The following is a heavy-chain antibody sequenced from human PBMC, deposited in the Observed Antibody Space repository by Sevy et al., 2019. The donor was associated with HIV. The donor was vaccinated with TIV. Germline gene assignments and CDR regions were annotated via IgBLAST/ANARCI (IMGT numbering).Heavy chain of an antibody. Sequence: GGSLRLSCAASGFTFSDYYMSWIRQAPGKGLEWVSYISSSGSTIYYGDSVKGRFTISRNNAKNSLYLQLNSLRAEDTAVYYCARCIYYGSVSYYNFDYWGQGTLVTVSS. CDR3: ARCIYYGSVSYYNFDY. CDR2: ISSSGSTI. V-gene: IGHV3-11*01. J-gene: IGHJ4*02. D-gene: IGHD3-10*01. CDR1: GFTFSDYY.